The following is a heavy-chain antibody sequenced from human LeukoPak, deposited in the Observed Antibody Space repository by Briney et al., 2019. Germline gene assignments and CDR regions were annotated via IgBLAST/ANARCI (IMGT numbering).Heavy chain of an antibody. CDR3: AYCSSTSCSQGFDY. V-gene: IGHV1-69*13. CDR2: IITIFGTA. Sequence: SVKVSCKASAGTFSSYAISWVREAPGQGLEWVGGIITIFGTANYAQKFQGRVTITADETTSTAYMELSSLRSEDTAVYYCAYCSSTSCSQGFDYWGQGTLVTVSS. CDR1: AGTFSSYA. D-gene: IGHD2-2*01. J-gene: IGHJ4*02.